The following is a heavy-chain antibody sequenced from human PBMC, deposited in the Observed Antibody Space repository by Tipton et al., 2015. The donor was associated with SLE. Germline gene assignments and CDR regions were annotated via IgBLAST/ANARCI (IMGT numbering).Heavy chain of an antibody. CDR3: AGETYYSYSSDLNAFDI. J-gene: IGHJ3*02. CDR1: GGSISSYY. CDR2: IYYSGIS. D-gene: IGHD3-22*01. V-gene: IGHV4-59*01. Sequence: TLSLTCTVSGGSISSYYWSWIRQPPGKALEWIGYIYYSGISNYNPSLKSRVSVSIDTSKNHFSLKLSSVTAADTAVYYCAGETYYSYSSDLNAFDIWGQGTMVAVSS.